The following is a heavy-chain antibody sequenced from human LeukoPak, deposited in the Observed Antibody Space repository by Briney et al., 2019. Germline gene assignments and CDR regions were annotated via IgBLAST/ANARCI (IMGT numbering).Heavy chain of an antibody. CDR1: GFTVSSNY. J-gene: IGHJ4*02. V-gene: IGHV3-66*01. CDR3: AKDSHLVSTTSQFDC. Sequence: GGSLRLSCAASGFTVSSNYMSWVRQAPGKGLEWVSVIYSGGNTYYADSVKGRFSISRDNSKNTLYLQMNSLRAEDTAVYYCAKDSHLVSTTSQFDCWGQGTLVTVSS. D-gene: IGHD5/OR15-5a*01. CDR2: IYSGGNT.